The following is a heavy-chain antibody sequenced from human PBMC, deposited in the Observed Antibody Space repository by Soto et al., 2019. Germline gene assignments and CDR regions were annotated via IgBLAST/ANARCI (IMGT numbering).Heavy chain of an antibody. CDR1: GFTFSSYS. Sequence: EVQLVESGGGLVKPGGSLRLSCAASGFTFSSYSMNWVRQAPGKGLEWVSTISSRNNDMYYVDSVKGRFTISRDNARNSVYLQMNSLRAGDTAVYYCARDVNGGFCGAWGQGTLVTVSS. CDR2: ISSRNNDM. D-gene: IGHD2-21*01. J-gene: IGHJ5*02. CDR3: ARDVNGGFCGA. V-gene: IGHV3-21*01.